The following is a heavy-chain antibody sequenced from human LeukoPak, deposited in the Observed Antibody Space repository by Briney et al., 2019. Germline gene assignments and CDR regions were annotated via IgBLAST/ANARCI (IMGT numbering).Heavy chain of an antibody. V-gene: IGHV4-61*03. CDR1: GGSVSSGSYY. CDR2: IYYSGST. Sequence: SETLSLTCTVSGGSVSSGSYYWTWIRQPPGKGLEWIGYIYYSGSTNYNPSLKSRVTISLDTSKNHFSLKLSPMTAADTAVYYCARASPTTNKGAYGWFDPWGQGTLVTVSS. CDR3: ARASPTTNKGAYGWFDP. J-gene: IGHJ5*02. D-gene: IGHD1-14*01.